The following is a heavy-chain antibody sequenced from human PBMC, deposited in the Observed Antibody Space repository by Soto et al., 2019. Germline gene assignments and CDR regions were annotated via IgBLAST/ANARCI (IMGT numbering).Heavy chain of an antibody. J-gene: IGHJ4*02. Sequence: GGSLRLSCAASGFTFSSYSMNWVRQAPGKGLEWVSSISSSSSYIYYADSVKGRFTISRDNAKNSLYLQMNSLRAEDTAVYYCASSGSGGYYYDSSGYYYYWGQGTPVTVSS. CDR2: ISSSSSYI. D-gene: IGHD3-22*01. CDR1: GFTFSSYS. CDR3: ASSGSGGYYYDSSGYYYY. V-gene: IGHV3-21*01.